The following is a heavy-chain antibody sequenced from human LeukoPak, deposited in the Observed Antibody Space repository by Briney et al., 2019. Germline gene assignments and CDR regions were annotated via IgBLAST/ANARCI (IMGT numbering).Heavy chain of an antibody. CDR1: GGSFSGYY. CDR3: ARAGGYIYAFDI. J-gene: IGHJ3*02. V-gene: IGHV4-34*01. CDR2: INHSGST. Sequence: SETLSLTCAVYGGSFSGYYWSWIRQPPGKGLEWIGEINHSGSTNYNPSLKSRVIITVDTSKNQFSLKLSSVTAADTAVYYCARAGGYIYAFDIWGQGTMVTVSS. D-gene: IGHD5-18*01.